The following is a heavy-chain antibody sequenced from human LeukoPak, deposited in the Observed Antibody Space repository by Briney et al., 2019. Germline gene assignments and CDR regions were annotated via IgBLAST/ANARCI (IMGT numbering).Heavy chain of an antibody. CDR3: ARGDYDSSGYYFDY. V-gene: IGHV1-2*02. J-gene: IGHJ4*02. Sequence: ASVKVSCKASGYTFTSYGISWVRQAPGQGLEWMGWINPNSGGTNYAQKFQGRVTMTRDTSISTAYMELSRLRSDDTAVYYCARGDYDSSGYYFDYWGQGTLVTVSS. CDR2: INPNSGGT. CDR1: GYTFTSYG. D-gene: IGHD3-22*01.